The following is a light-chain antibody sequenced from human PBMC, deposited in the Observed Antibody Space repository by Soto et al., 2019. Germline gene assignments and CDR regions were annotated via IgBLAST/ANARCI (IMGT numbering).Light chain of an antibody. CDR3: SSYISSTVV. CDR1: SSDIGSYNY. CDR2: DVS. Sequence: QSALTQPASVSGSPGQSITISCTGTSSDIGSYNYVSWYQQHPGKAPKLMIYDVSYWPSGVSNRFSGSKSGNTASLTISGLQDEDEADYYCSSYISSTVVFGGGTKLTVL. V-gene: IGLV2-14*01. J-gene: IGLJ2*01.